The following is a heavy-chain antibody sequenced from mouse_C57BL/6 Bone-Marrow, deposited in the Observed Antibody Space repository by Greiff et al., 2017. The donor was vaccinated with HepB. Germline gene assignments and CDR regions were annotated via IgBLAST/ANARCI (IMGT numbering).Heavy chain of an antibody. CDR2: ISDGGSYT. Sequence: EVKLVQSGGGLVKPGGSLKLSCAASGFTFSSYAMSWVRQTPEKRLEWVATISDGGSYTYYPDNVKGRFTISRDKTKNNMYLQMSHLKSEYTAMYCFARVGPTIVTAWYFYFWCSGTTVTVSS. J-gene: IGHJ1*01. CDR1: GFTFSSYA. D-gene: IGHD2-5*01. CDR3: ARVGPTIVTAWYFYF. V-gene: IGHV5-4*03.